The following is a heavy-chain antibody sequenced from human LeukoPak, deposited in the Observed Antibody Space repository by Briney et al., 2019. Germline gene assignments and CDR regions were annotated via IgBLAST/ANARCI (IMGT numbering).Heavy chain of an antibody. V-gene: IGHV3-23*01. J-gene: IGHJ4*02. CDR1: GFTFSSYS. CDR2: LSGSGGST. CDR3: AKVPIAAAGFYFDY. D-gene: IGHD6-13*01. Sequence: PGGSLRLSCAASGFTFSSYSMNWVRQAPGKGLEWVSALSGSGGSTYYADSVKGRFTISRDNSKNTLYLQMNSLGAEDTAVYYCAKVPIAAAGFYFDYWGQGTLVTVSS.